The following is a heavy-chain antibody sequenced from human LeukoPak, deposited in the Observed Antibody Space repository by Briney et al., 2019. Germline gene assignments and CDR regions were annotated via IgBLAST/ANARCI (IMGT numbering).Heavy chain of an antibody. J-gene: IGHJ5*02. Sequence: PGESLKVSCKGSGYSFTSYWISWVRQMPGKGLEWMGRIDPSDSYTNYSPSFQGHVTISADKSISTAYLQWSSLKASDTAMYYCARQSQTDNWFDPWGQGTLVTVSS. CDR2: IDPSDSYT. CDR3: ARQSQTDNWFDP. V-gene: IGHV5-10-1*01. CDR1: GYSFTSYW.